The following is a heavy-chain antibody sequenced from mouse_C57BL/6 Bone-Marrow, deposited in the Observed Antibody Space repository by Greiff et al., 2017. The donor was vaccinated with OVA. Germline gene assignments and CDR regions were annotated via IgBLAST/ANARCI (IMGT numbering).Heavy chain of an antibody. D-gene: IGHD1-1*01. J-gene: IGHJ1*03. CDR2: IHPNSGST. CDR3: ARSITTVPRYFDV. V-gene: IGHV1-64*01. Sequence: VQLQQPGAELVKPGASVKLSCKASGYTFTSYWMHWVKQRPGQGLEWIGMIHPNSGSTNYNEKFKSKATLTVDKSSSTAYMQLSSLTSEDSAVYYCARSITTVPRYFDVWGTGTTVTVSS. CDR1: GYTFTSYW.